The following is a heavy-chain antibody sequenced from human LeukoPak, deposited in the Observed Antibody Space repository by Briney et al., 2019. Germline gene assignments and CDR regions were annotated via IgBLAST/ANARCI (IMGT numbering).Heavy chain of an antibody. V-gene: IGHV3-23*01. CDR2: ISGSGGST. D-gene: IGHD6-19*01. CDR3: ARGGSSAWYVPFDI. J-gene: IGHJ3*02. CDR1: GFTFSTYA. Sequence: PGGSLRLSCAASGFTFSTYAMSWVRQTPGKGLEWVSGISGSGGSTYYADSVKGRFTISRDNSKNTLYPQMHSLSAEDTALYYCARGGSSAWYVPFDIWGQGTMVTVSS.